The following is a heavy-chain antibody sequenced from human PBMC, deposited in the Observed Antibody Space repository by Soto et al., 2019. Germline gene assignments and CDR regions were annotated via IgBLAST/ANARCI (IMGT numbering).Heavy chain of an antibody. CDR3: ARDRYSSGWIDTKNYNWFDP. CDR2: ISAYNGNT. V-gene: IGHV1-18*01. CDR1: GYTFTSYG. J-gene: IGHJ5*02. D-gene: IGHD6-19*01. Sequence: QVQLVQSGAEVKKPGASVKVSCKASGYTFTSYGISWVRQAPGQGLEWMGWISAYNGNTNYAQKLHGRATMTTDTSTSTAYMELRSLRSDDTAVYYCARDRYSSGWIDTKNYNWFDPWGQGTLVTVSS.